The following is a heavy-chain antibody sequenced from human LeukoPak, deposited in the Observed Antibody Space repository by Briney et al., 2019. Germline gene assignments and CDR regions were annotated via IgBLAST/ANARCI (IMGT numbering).Heavy chain of an antibody. J-gene: IGHJ4*02. Sequence: GGSLRLSCAASGFTFSSYAMSWVRQAPGKGLEWVSAISGSGGSTYYADSVKGRFTISRDDSKNTLYLQMNSLRAEDTAVYYCAKGASKRAVVPAAISSDYWGQGTLVTVSS. CDR1: GFTFSSYA. CDR3: AKGASKRAVVPAAISSDY. CDR2: ISGSGGST. D-gene: IGHD2-2*02. V-gene: IGHV3-23*01.